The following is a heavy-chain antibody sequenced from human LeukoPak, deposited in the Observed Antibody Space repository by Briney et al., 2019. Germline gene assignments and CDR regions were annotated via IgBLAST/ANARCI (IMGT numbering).Heavy chain of an antibody. CDR2: IKRKNTDGGTT. J-gene: IGHJ4*02. V-gene: IGHV3-15*01. Sequence: PGGSLRLSCVASGFTFSDAWMSWVRRAPGKGLEWVARIKRKNTDGGTTDYAAPVNGRFKISRDDSENTAYLQMNSVKAEDTAVYYCSGHMTSADFWGQGTLVTVSS. D-gene: IGHD5-12*01. CDR1: GFTFSDAW. CDR3: SGHMTSADF.